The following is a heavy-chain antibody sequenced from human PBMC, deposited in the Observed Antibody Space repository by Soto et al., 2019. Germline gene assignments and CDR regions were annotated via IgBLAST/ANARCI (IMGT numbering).Heavy chain of an antibody. CDR3: ARSPRGYSYGYSGY. CDR1: GGSISSYH. D-gene: IGHD5-18*01. Sequence: TSETLSLTCTVSGGSISSYHWSWIRQPPGKGLEWIGYIYYSGSTNYNPSLKSRVTISVDTSKNQFSLKLTSVTAADTAVYYCARSPRGYSYGYSGYWGQGTLVTVSS. J-gene: IGHJ4*02. CDR2: IYYSGST. V-gene: IGHV4-59*12.